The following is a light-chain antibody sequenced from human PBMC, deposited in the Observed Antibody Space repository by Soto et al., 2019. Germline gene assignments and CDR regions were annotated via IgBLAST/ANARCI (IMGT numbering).Light chain of an antibody. CDR1: QGISNY. J-gene: IGKJ1*01. Sequence: DIPMTQSPSSLSASVGDRVTIACRASQGISNYLAWYQQKPGKVPKLLIYAASNLQSGVSSRLSGSGSGTDFTLTISSLQPEDVATYYCQKYNAAPLTFGQGTKVEIK. V-gene: IGKV1-27*01. CDR3: QKYNAAPLT. CDR2: AAS.